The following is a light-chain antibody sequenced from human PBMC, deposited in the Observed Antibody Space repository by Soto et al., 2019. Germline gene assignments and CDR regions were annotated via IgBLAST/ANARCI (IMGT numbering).Light chain of an antibody. Sequence: DIQMTQSPSSLSASVGDRVTITCRASQSISFYLNWYQQRPGKAPNLVIYAASSLRSGVPSRFSGSGSGTDFTLTISSLQPEDFATDYCQQTYSAPEGITFGHGTRLEIK. CDR1: QSISFY. CDR2: AAS. V-gene: IGKV1-39*01. CDR3: QQTYSAPEGIT. J-gene: IGKJ5*01.